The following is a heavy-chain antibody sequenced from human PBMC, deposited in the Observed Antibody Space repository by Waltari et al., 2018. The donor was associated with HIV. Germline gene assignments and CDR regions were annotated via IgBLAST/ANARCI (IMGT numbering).Heavy chain of an antibody. CDR1: RCTCSSFA. V-gene: IGHV3-30*01. D-gene: IGHD2-15*01. J-gene: IGHJ4*02. CDR2: ISYVGSNK. CDR3: AREVVPYYFDY. Sequence: QVELVEAGGGVVQPGRSLRRSWAASRCTCSSFAVHWVRQAPGKGLEWVAVISYVGSNKYYADSVRGRFTISRDNSKNTLYLQMNSLRAEDTAVYYCAREVVPYYFDYWGQGTLVTVSS.